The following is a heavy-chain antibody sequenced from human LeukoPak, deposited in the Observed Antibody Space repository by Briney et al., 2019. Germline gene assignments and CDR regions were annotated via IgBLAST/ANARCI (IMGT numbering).Heavy chain of an antibody. J-gene: IGHJ5*02. D-gene: IGHD1-26*01. CDR3: ARVGGSYFGYWFDP. Sequence: TGGSLRLSCAASGFTFNDYAMYWVRQAPGKGLEWVSYISSSGSIIYYADSVKGRFTISRDNAKNSLYLQMNSLRAEDTAVYYCARVGGSYFGYWFDPWGQGTLVTVSS. V-gene: IGHV3-11*01. CDR1: GFTFNDYA. CDR2: ISSSGSII.